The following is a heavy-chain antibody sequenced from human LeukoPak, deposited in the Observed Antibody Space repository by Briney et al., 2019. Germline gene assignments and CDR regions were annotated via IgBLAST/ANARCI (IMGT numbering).Heavy chain of an antibody. CDR2: IYYSGST. V-gene: IGHV4-59*01. D-gene: IGHD1-26*01. CDR1: GGSISSYY. J-gene: IGHJ4*02. Sequence: IPSETLSLTCTVPGGSISSYYWSSIRQPPGKGLEWIGYIYYSGSTNYNPSLKSRVTISVDTSKNQFSLKLSSVTAADTAVYYCARLVGAPYYFDYWGQGTLVTVSS. CDR3: ARLVGAPYYFDY.